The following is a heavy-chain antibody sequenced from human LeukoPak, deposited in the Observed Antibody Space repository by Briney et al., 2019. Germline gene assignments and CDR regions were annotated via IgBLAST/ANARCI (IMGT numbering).Heavy chain of an antibody. V-gene: IGHV1-69*13. J-gene: IGHJ6*04. CDR3: AREDIVVVPAAMGGYYYYGMDV. D-gene: IGHD2-2*01. CDR2: MIPIFGTA. Sequence: GASVKVSCKASGGTLSSYAISWVRQAPGQGLEWMGGMIPIFGTANYAQKFQGRVTITADESTSTAYMELSSLRSEDTAVYYCAREDIVVVPAAMGGYYYYGMDVWGKGTTVTVSS. CDR1: GGTLSSYA.